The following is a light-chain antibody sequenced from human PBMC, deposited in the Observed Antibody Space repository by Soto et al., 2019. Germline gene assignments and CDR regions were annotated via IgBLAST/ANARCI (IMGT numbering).Light chain of an antibody. Sequence: QSALTKPTSASGSPGQSVTSSCTGTSSNIRGYNYVSWYQHHPGKAPKLIIYEVSKRPSGVPDRISVSKSGNTASLTVSGLPAEDEADYDFTSYAGRNNLVFAGGTKVTVL. CDR1: SSNIRGYNY. V-gene: IGLV2-8*01. CDR2: EVS. CDR3: TSYAGRNNLV. J-gene: IGLJ3*02.